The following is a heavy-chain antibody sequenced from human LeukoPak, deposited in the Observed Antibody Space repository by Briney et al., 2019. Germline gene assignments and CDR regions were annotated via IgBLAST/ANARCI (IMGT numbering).Heavy chain of an antibody. D-gene: IGHD6-19*01. J-gene: IGHJ3*02. CDR1: GFTFSNYE. V-gene: IGHV3-48*03. CDR2: ISRSGTTM. CDR3: ARDGIAVALDAFDI. Sequence: GGSLRLSCAASGFTFSNYEMNWVRQAPGKGLEWVSYISRSGTTMYYAESVKGRFTISRDNAKNSLYLQMISLRAEDTAVYYCARDGIAVALDAFDIWGQGTMVTVSS.